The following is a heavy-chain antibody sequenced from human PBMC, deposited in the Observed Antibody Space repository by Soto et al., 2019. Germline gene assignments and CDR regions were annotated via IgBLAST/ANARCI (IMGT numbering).Heavy chain of an antibody. CDR3: ARRAYDYNLD. J-gene: IGHJ4*02. CDR1: GDSISSYTHF. CDR2: VYYSGST. V-gene: IGHV4-39*01. D-gene: IGHD4-4*01. Sequence: QLQLQESGPGLMKPSETLSLTCTVSGDSISSYTHFWGWIRQPPGKGLEWIGSVYYSGSTYSHPSLKSRFTMAVDTSKNQFSLKLNSVTAADTAVYYCARRAYDYNLDWGQGTLVTVSS.